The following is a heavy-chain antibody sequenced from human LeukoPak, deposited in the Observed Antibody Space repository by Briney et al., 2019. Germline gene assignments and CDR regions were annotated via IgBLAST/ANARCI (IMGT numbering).Heavy chain of an antibody. CDR2: IYPGDSDT. J-gene: IGHJ4*02. V-gene: IGHV5-51*01. D-gene: IGHD3-10*01. Sequence: GGSLKISCKGSGYSFTSYWIGWVRQMPGKGLEWMGIIYPGDSDTRYSPSFQGQVTISADKSISTSSLQWSSLKASDHAMYYFGKLRFGEVFNESPPFDYWGRGTLVTVSS. CDR1: GYSFTSYW. CDR3: GKLRFGEVFNESPPFDY.